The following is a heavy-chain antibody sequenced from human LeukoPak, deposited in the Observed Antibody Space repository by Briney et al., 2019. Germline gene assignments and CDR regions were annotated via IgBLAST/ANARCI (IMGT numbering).Heavy chain of an antibody. V-gene: IGHV3-9*01. D-gene: IGHD6-13*01. CDR3: AKDKDSSSWYFDY. CDR2: SSWNSGSI. J-gene: IGHJ4*02. CDR1: GFTFDDYA. Sequence: GGSLRLSCAASGFTFDDYAMHWVRQAPGKGLEWVSGSSWNSGSIGYADSVTGRFTISRDNSKNTLYLHMNSLRAEDTAVYYCAKDKDSSSWYFDYWGQGTLVTVSS.